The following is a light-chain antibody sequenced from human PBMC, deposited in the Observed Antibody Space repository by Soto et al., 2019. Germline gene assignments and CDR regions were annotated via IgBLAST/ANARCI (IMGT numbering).Light chain of an antibody. CDR2: GAS. Sequence: EIVMTQSRATLSXSPXXXXXXXXRASQSVSSNLAWYQQKPGQAPRLLIYGASTRATGIPARFSGSGSGTEFTLTISSLQSEDFAVYYCQQYNNWPQTFGPGTKVDI. CDR1: QSVSSN. V-gene: IGKV3-15*01. J-gene: IGKJ3*01. CDR3: QQYNNWPQT.